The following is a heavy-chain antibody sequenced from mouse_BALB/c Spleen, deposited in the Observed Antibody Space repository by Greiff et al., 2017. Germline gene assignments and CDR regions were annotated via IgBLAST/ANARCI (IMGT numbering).Heavy chain of an antibody. CDR3: TRGGITTVVATDWYFDV. D-gene: IGHD1-1*01. J-gene: IGHJ1*01. Sequence: EVQLQQSGTVLARPGASVKMSCKASGYSFTSYWMHWVKQRPGQGLEWIGAIYPGNSDTSYNQKFKGKAKLTAVTSASTAYMELSSLTNEDSAVYYCTRGGITTVVATDWYFDVWGAGTTVTVSS. CDR1: GYSFTSYW. CDR2: IYPGNSDT. V-gene: IGHV1-5*01.